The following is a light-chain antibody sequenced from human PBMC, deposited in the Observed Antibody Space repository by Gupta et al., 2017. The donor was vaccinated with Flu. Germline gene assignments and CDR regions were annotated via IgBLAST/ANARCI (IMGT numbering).Light chain of an antibody. CDR1: HNINSY. CDR2: PTS. J-gene: IGKJ2*01. Sequence: GDSATITWRTNHNINSYLYWYQQNPGQAPRLLIYPTSNLDNGIPSRFSGSGSGTDVALSISNLQPEDFAMYYCQQNYSSSYTFGQGTKLDIK. CDR3: QQNYSSSYT. V-gene: IGKV1-39*01.